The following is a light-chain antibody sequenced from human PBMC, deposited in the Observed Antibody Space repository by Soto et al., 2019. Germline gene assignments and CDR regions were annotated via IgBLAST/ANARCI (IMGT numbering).Light chain of an antibody. Sequence: DIQMTQSPSSLSASVGDRVTITCRASQRISTFLNWYQQKPGKAPKLLIYDASNLQSGVPSRFSGSGSGTDFTLTISSLQPEDFATYLCQQSYSGAAFGPGTKVDIK. CDR3: QQSYSGAA. V-gene: IGKV1-39*01. J-gene: IGKJ3*01. CDR1: QRISTF. CDR2: DAS.